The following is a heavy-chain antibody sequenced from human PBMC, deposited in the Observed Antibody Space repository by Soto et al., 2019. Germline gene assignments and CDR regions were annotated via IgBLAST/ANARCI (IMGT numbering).Heavy chain of an antibody. Sequence: EVQLVESGGGLVQPGGSLRLSCAASGFTFSSYSMNWVRQAPGKGLEWVSYISSSSSTIYYADSVKGRFTISRDNAKNSLYLQMNSLIAEDTAVYYCAREGYYYYYGMDVWGQGTTVTVSS. CDR3: AREGYYYYYGMDV. CDR1: GFTFSSYS. J-gene: IGHJ6*02. CDR2: ISSSSSTI. V-gene: IGHV3-48*01.